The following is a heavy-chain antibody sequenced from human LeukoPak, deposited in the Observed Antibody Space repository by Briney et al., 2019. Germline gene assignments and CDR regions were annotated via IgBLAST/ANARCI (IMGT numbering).Heavy chain of an antibody. V-gene: IGHV4-39*07. J-gene: IGHJ6*03. Sequence: PSETLSLTCTVSGGSISSSSYYWGWIRQPPGKGLEWIGRIYYSGSTYYNPSLKSRVTISVDTSKNQFSLKLSSVTAADTAVYYCARDIAAAGTVGYYYYYMDVWGKGTTVTVSS. CDR3: ARDIAAAGTVGYYYYYMDV. CDR2: IYYSGST. CDR1: GGSISSSSYY. D-gene: IGHD6-13*01.